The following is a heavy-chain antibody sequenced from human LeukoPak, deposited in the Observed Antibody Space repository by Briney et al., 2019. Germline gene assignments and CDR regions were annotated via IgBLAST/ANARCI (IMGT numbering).Heavy chain of an antibody. CDR1: GFTFSSYA. V-gene: IGHV3-30-3*01. CDR3: ARKDSSGWQSLDY. D-gene: IGHD6-19*01. CDR2: ISYDGSNK. Sequence: GGSLRLSCAASGFTFSSYAMHWVRQAPGKGLEWVAVISYDGSNKYYADSVKGRFTISRDNSKNTLYLQMNSLRAEDTAVYYCARKDSSGWQSLDYWGQGTLVTVSS. J-gene: IGHJ4*02.